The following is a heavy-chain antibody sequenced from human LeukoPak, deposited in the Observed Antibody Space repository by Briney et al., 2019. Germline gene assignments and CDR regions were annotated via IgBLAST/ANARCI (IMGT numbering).Heavy chain of an antibody. CDR2: INHSGST. Sequence: SETLSLTCAVYGVSFSVYSWIWIRQPQGKGLEWIGEINHSGSTNYNPSLKSRVTISVDTSKNQFSLKLSSVTAADTAVYYCARVGRAAGTIHYWGQGTLVTVSS. CDR1: GVSFSVYS. V-gene: IGHV4-34*01. D-gene: IGHD6-13*01. CDR3: ARVGRAAGTIHY. J-gene: IGHJ4*02.